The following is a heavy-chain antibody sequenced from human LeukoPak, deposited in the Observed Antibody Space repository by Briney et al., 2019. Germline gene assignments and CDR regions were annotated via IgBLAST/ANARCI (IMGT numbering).Heavy chain of an antibody. Sequence: GASVKVSCKASGYTFTGYYMHWVRQAPGQGLEWMGGIIPIFGTANYAQKFQGRVTITADESTSTAYMELSSLRSEDTAVYYCARVYNWNPSYYMDVWGKGTTVTVSS. CDR1: GYTFTGYY. D-gene: IGHD1-20*01. CDR3: ARVYNWNPSYYMDV. V-gene: IGHV1-69*13. CDR2: IIPIFGTA. J-gene: IGHJ6*03.